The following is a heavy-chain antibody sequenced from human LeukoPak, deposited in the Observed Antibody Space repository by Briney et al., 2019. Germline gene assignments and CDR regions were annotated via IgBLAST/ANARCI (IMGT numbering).Heavy chain of an antibody. V-gene: IGHV3-15*01. CDR2: VKGKTDGGTT. CDR1: GFTFTNAW. Sequence: GGSLRLSCVGSGFTFTNAWGAWVRQTGGKGLGWVGRVKGKTDGGTTDYGPPGRGRFTNSRDDSKNTVYLELNSLRPEDTAVYYCVFDSSFWGQGTLVTVSS. CDR3: VFDSSF. J-gene: IGHJ4*02. D-gene: IGHD3-22*01.